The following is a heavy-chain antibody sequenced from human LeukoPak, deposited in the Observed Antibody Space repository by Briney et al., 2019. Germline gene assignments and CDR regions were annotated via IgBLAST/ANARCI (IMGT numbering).Heavy chain of an antibody. D-gene: IGHD6-19*01. J-gene: IGHJ4*02. Sequence: GGSLRLSCAASGFTFSSYEMNWVRQPPGKGREWVSYISSSGSTIHYADSVKGRFTISRDNAKNSLYLQMNSLRAEDTAVYYCASDLTSSGWNGFDYWGQGTLVTVSS. CDR3: ASDLTSSGWNGFDY. V-gene: IGHV3-48*03. CDR2: ISSSGSTI. CDR1: GFTFSSYE.